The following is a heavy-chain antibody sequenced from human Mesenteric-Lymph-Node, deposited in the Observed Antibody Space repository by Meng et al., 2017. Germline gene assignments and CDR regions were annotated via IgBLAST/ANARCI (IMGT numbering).Heavy chain of an antibody. Sequence: ASVKVSCKASGYTFTSYGISWVRQAPGQGLEWMGWISAYNGNTNYAQKLQGRVTITADESTSTAYMELSSLRSEDTAVYYCARGFSSAAGSYYYGMDVWGQGTTVTVSS. CDR1: GYTFTSYG. CDR3: ARGFSSAAGSYYYGMDV. D-gene: IGHD6-19*01. J-gene: IGHJ6*02. CDR2: ISAYNGNT. V-gene: IGHV1-18*01.